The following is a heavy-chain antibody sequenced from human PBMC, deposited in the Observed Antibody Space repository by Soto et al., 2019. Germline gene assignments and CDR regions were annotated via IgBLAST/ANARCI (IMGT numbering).Heavy chain of an antibody. CDR2: IIPFHGVT. V-gene: IGHV1-69*08. CDR1: GGTFSPYT. D-gene: IGHD3-10*01. J-gene: IGHJ4*02. Sequence: QVPLVQSGAEVKKPGSSVKVSCKASGGTFSPYTINWVRQAPGQGLEWMGRIIPFHGVTNYAQKFQARVTITADKSTSKAYMELRAPSFEDTAMYYCTRDWEITVSTWSFGGFWGRGTLVTVSS. CDR3: TRDWEITVSTWSFGGF.